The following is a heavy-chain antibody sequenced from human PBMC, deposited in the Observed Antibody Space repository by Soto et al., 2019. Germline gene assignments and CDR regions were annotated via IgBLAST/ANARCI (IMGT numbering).Heavy chain of an antibody. D-gene: IGHD3-9*01. Sequence: SETLSLTCTVSGGSISSYYWSWIRQPPGKGLEWIGYIYYSGSTNYNPSLKSRVTISVDTSKNQFSLKLSSVTAADTAVYYWARAGIEYYDILTGYLPLGFDPWGQGTLVTVSS. CDR3: ARAGIEYYDILTGYLPLGFDP. V-gene: IGHV4-59*01. CDR1: GGSISSYY. J-gene: IGHJ5*02. CDR2: IYYSGST.